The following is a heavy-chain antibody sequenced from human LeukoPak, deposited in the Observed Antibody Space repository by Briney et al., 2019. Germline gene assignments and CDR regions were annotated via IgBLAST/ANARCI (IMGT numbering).Heavy chain of an antibody. CDR2: INPSGGST. CDR1: GYTFTSYY. J-gene: IGHJ6*02. D-gene: IGHD3-10*01. V-gene: IGHV1-46*01. CDR3: AREFESGVRRNYGMDV. Sequence: GASVKVSCKASGYTFTSYYMHWVRQAPGQGLEWMGIINPSGGSTSYAQKFQGRVTMTRDTSTSTVYMELSSLRSEDTAVYYCAREFESGVRRNYGMDVWGQGTTVTVSS.